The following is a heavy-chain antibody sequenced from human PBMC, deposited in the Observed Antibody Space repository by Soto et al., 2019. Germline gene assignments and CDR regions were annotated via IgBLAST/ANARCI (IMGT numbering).Heavy chain of an antibody. CDR1: GYTFTGYY. CDR3: ARGTLLTRITGTTGGVGY. D-gene: IGHD1-20*01. Sequence: ASVKVSCKASGYTFTGYYMHWVRQAPGQGLEWMGWINPNSGGTNYARKFQGRVTMTRDTSISTAYMELSRLRSDDTAVYYCARGTLLTRITGTTGGVGYWGQGTLVTVSS. CDR2: INPNSGGT. J-gene: IGHJ4*02. V-gene: IGHV1-2*02.